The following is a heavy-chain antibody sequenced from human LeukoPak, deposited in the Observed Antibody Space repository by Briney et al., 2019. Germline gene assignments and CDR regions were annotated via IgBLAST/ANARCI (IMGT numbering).Heavy chain of an antibody. CDR1: GGSISSSSYY. J-gene: IGHJ4*02. V-gene: IGHV4-39*07. CDR2: IYYSGST. CDR3: ASRSSSWSGIDY. Sequence: SETLSLTCTVSGGSISSSSYYWGWIRQPPGKGLEWIGSIYYSGSTYYNPSLKSRVTISVDTSKNQFSLKLSSVTAADTAVYYCASRSSSWSGIDYWGQGILVTVSS. D-gene: IGHD6-13*01.